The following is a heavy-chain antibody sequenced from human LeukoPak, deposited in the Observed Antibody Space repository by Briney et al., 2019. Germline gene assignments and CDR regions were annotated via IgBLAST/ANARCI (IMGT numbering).Heavy chain of an antibody. CDR2: FDPEDGET. J-gene: IGHJ4*02. CDR3: AVGSISFGDY. Sequence: GASVKVSLKVSGYTLTALSMHWVRQAPVKGLEWMGSFDPEDGETIYAQKFQGRVTMTEDTSTDTAFMELNSLRSEDTAIYYCAVGSISFGDYWGQGTLVTVSS. CDR1: GYTLTALS. D-gene: IGHD3-16*01. V-gene: IGHV1-24*01.